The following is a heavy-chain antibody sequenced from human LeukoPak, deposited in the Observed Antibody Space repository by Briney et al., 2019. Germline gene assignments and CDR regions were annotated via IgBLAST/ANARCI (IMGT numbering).Heavy chain of an antibody. J-gene: IGHJ4*02. V-gene: IGHV1-46*01. CDR2: INPSSGST. CDR1: GYTFTYYY. Sequence: GASVKVSCTASGYTFTYYYMHWVRQAPGQGLEWMGMINPSSGSTSYAQKFQGRVTMTRGTSTSTVYMELSSLRSEDTALYYCARESVIGKDFDHWGQGTLVTVSS. D-gene: IGHD3-10*01. CDR3: ARESVIGKDFDH.